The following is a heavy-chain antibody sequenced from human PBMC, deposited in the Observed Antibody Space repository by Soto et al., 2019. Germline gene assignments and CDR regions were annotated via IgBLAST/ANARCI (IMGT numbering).Heavy chain of an antibody. D-gene: IGHD6-13*01. CDR1: GGSISSGDYY. J-gene: IGHJ5*02. CDR2: IYYSGST. V-gene: IGHV4-30-4*01. Sequence: PSETLSLTCTVSGGSISSGDYYWSWIRQPPGKGLERIGYIYYSGSTYYNPSLKSRVTISVDTSKNQFSLKLSSVTAADTAVYYCARVPGIAAAGTNWFDPWGQGTLVTVSS. CDR3: ARVPGIAAAGTNWFDP.